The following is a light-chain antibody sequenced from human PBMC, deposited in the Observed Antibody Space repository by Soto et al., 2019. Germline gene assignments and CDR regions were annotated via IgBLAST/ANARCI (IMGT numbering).Light chain of an antibody. V-gene: IGLV2-14*01. CDR2: EVT. J-gene: IGLJ1*01. Sequence: QSVLTQPASVSGSPGQSIAISCTGTRSDVGAYNYVSWYQQHPGKAPKLMISEVTNRPSGVSDRFSGSKSGNTASQTISWLQAEDEADYYCSSLTRRFTCVFGTGTKLNVL. CDR3: SSLTRRFTCV. CDR1: RSDVGAYNY.